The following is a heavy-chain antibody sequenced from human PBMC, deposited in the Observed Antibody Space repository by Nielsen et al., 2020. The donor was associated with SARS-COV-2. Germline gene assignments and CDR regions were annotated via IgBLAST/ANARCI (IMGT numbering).Heavy chain of an antibody. Sequence: GESLKISCKGSGYSLTSYWISWVRQMPGKGLEWMGRIDPSDSYTNYSPSFQGHVTISADKSISTAYLQWSSLKASDTAMYYCARHDDHYYDSSGYLNWFDPWGQGTLVTVSS. J-gene: IGHJ5*02. CDR3: ARHDDHYYDSSGYLNWFDP. CDR1: GYSLTSYW. D-gene: IGHD3-22*01. CDR2: IDPSDSYT. V-gene: IGHV5-10-1*01.